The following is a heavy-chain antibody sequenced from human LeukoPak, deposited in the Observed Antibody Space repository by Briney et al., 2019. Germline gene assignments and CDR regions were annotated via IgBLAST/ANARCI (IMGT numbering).Heavy chain of an antibody. D-gene: IGHD2/OR15-2a*01. CDR1: GFTFNDYT. CDR3: ARERTFSFFDY. Sequence: GGSLRLSCAASGFTFNDYTMTWVRQAPGKGLEWVSSITGDCNYIFYADSVKGRFTLSRDNAQNSLFLELNSLRGEDTAVYCCARERTFSFFDYWGQGALVTVSS. J-gene: IGHJ4*02. CDR2: ITGDCNYI. V-gene: IGHV3-21*01.